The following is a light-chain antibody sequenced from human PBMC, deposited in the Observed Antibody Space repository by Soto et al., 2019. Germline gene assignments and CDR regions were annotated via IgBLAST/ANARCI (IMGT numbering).Light chain of an antibody. V-gene: IGLV2-14*01. CDR2: EVR. CDR1: SSDIGGYNL. J-gene: IGLJ2*01. CDR3: SSFTSQSSLI. Sequence: QSALTQPASVSGSPGQSITISCTGTSSDIGGYNLVSWYQQHPGRAPQLIIFEVRYRPSGISFRFSGSKSGITASLTISGLQAEDEADYYCSSFTSQSSLIFGGGTKLTVL.